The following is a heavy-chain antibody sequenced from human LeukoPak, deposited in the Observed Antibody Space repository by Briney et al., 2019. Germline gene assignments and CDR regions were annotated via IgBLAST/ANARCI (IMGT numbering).Heavy chain of an antibody. CDR2: ISGSGGST. J-gene: IGHJ4*02. V-gene: IGHV3-23*01. D-gene: IGHD6-19*01. CDR3: AKRWAPNSGWFDY. CDR1: GLTFSKYG. Sequence: PGGSLRLSCAASGLTFSKYGITWVRQAPGKGLEWVSGISGSGGSTNYADFVKGRFIVSRDNSKNTLYLQMNSLRVEDTAVYYCAKRWAPNSGWFDYWGQGTLVTVSS.